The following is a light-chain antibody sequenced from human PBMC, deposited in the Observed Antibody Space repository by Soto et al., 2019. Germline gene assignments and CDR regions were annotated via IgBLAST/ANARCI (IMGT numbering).Light chain of an antibody. Sequence: DIVMTQSPLSLPVAPGEPASISCRSSQSLLHTNGKKYMDWYLQKPGQSPQLLIYLGSNRASGVPDRFSGSGSGTDFSLEISRVEAEDVGVYYCMQALQTPITFGQGTRLEIK. J-gene: IGKJ5*01. CDR3: MQALQTPIT. CDR1: QSLLHTNGKKY. CDR2: LGS. V-gene: IGKV2-28*01.